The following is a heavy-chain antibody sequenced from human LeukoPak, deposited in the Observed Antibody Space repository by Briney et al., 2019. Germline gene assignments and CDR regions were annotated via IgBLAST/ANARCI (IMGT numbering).Heavy chain of an antibody. CDR3: ARDQMGTIRFFDY. D-gene: IGHD5-24*01. Sequence: GGSLRLSCAASGFTFSIYAMHWVRQAPGKGLGWVAVISYDGSNKKYADSVKGRFTISRDNSKNTLYLQMNSLRAEDTAVYYCARDQMGTIRFFDYWGQGTLVTVSS. CDR1: GFTFSIYA. CDR2: ISYDGSNK. V-gene: IGHV3-30-3*01. J-gene: IGHJ4*02.